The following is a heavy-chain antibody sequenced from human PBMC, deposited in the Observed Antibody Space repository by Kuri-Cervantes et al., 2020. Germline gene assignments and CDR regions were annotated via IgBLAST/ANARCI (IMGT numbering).Heavy chain of an antibody. J-gene: IGHJ4*02. Sequence: GGSLRLSCGASGFTFDDYAMHWVRQAPGKGLEWVSLISWDGGSTYYADSVKGRFTISRDNSKNTLYLQMNSLRAEDTAVYYCAVTMNGAGTYIDYWGQGTLVTVSS. V-gene: IGHV3-43D*04. CDR3: AVTMNGAGTYIDY. CDR2: ISWDGGST. CDR1: GFTFDDYA. D-gene: IGHD6-19*01.